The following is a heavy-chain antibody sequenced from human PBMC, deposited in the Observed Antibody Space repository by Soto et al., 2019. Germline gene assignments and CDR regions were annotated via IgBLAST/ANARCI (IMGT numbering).Heavy chain of an antibody. D-gene: IGHD3-3*01. CDR3: ARPFRSGYYTDFDY. V-gene: IGHV4-39*01. CDR1: GGSISNSNNY. Sequence: QLQLQESGPGLVKPSETLSLTCTVSGGSISNSNNYWGWIRQPPGKGLEWIGSIYFSGSTYYNPSLKSRVTIPVDTSKNQFSLRLSSVTAADTAVYYCARPFRSGYYTDFDYWGQGTLVTVSS. J-gene: IGHJ4*02. CDR2: IYFSGST.